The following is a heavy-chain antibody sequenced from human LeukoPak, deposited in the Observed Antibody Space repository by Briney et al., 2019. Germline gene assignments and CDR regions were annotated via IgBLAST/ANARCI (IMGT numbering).Heavy chain of an antibody. V-gene: IGHV3-53*01. CDR2: IYSGGST. D-gene: IGHD3-10*01. J-gene: IGHJ4*02. CDR3: ARDDYYGSGSYYNTATPLDY. CDR1: GFTVSSNY. Sequence: GGSLRLSCAASGFTVSSNYMSWVRQAPGKGLEWVSVIYSGGSTYYADSVKGRFTISRDNSKNTLYLQMNSLRAEDTAVYYCARDDYYGSGSYYNTATPLDYWGQGTLVTVSS.